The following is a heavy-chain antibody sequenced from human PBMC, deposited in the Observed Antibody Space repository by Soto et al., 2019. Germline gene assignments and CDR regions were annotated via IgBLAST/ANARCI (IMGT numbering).Heavy chain of an antibody. D-gene: IGHD3-10*01. CDR2: IRDKAHSYTT. V-gene: IGHV3-72*01. CDR3: ARAMVRGHYFDY. CDR1: GFTFSDHY. J-gene: IGHJ4*02. Sequence: GGSLRLSCAASGFTFSDHYMDWVRQAPGKGLEWVARIRDKAHSYTTEYAASVKGRFIISRDDSKNSLSLQMNSLKTEDTAMYYCARAMVRGHYFDYWGQGALVTVSS.